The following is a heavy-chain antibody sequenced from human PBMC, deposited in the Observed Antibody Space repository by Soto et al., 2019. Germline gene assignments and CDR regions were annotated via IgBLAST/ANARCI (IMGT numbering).Heavy chain of an antibody. Sequence: GASVKVSCKASGYTFTSYYMHWVRQAPGQGLEWMGIINPSGSSTSYAQKFQGRVTMTRDTSTSTVYMELGSLRSEDTAVYYCTRNVYCSGGSCYSVGYYYYYMDVWGKGTTVTVSS. CDR1: GYTFTSYY. D-gene: IGHD2-15*01. V-gene: IGHV1-46*03. CDR2: INPSGSST. CDR3: TRNVYCSGGSCYSVGYYYYYMDV. J-gene: IGHJ6*03.